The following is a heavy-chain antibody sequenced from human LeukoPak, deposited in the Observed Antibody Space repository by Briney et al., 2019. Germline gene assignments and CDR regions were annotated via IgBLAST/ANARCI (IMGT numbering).Heavy chain of an antibody. CDR3: ARHDYGDYVRENGFDP. D-gene: IGHD4-17*01. CDR1: GGSISSSSYY. Sequence: SETLSLTCTVSGGSISSSSYYWGWIRQPPGKGLEWIGSIYYSGSTYYNPSLKSRVTISVDTSKNQFSLKLSSVTAEDTAVYYCARHDYGDYVRENGFDPWGQGTLVTVSS. CDR2: IYYSGST. J-gene: IGHJ5*02. V-gene: IGHV4-39*01.